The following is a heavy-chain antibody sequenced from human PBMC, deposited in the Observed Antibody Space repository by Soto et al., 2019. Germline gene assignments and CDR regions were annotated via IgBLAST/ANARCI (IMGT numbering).Heavy chain of an antibody. V-gene: IGHV4-30-4*01. Sequence: LSLTCIVSGGSISSADYYWSWIRQPPGKGLEWIGYIYYSGSTYYNPSLKSRVTISVDTSKNQFSLKLSSVTAADTAVYYCARAATGWGNAFDIWGQGTMV. D-gene: IGHD2-15*01. CDR1: GGSISSADYY. CDR2: IYYSGST. CDR3: ARAATGWGNAFDI. J-gene: IGHJ3*02.